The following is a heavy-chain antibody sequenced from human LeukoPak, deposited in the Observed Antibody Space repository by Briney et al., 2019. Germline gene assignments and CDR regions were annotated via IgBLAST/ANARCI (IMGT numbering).Heavy chain of an antibody. CDR2: MNPNSGNT. CDR1: GYTFTSYD. D-gene: IGHD5-12*01. J-gene: IGHJ4*02. V-gene: IGHV1-8*01. Sequence: ASVKVSCKASGYTFTSYDINWVRQATGQRVEWMGWMNPNSGNTGYAQKFQGRVTMTRNTSISTAYMELSSLRSEDTAVYYCARSGVWLRYNDYWGQGTLVTVSS. CDR3: ARSGVWLRYNDY.